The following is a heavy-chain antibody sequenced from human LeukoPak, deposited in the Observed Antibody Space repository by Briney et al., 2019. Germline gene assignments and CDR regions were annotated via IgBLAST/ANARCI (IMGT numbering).Heavy chain of an antibody. D-gene: IGHD3-22*01. CDR1: GFTFSHYA. CDR3: AKGDSSSYFSLIDS. Sequence: GGSLRLSCGASGFTFSHYAISWVRQAPGKGLEWVSGITNGGGNTNYADSVKVRFTISRDNAKNTVYLQMDSLRAEDTAKYYCAKGDSSSYFSLIDSWGPGTLVTVSS. CDR2: ITNGGGNT. J-gene: IGHJ4*02. V-gene: IGHV3-23*01.